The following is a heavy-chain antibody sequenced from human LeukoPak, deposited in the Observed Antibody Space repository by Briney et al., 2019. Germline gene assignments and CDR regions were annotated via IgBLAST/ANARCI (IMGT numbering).Heavy chain of an antibody. CDR2: ISYNGSTK. J-gene: IGHJ4*02. Sequence: GVSVSLLCAASGRPYSHYGKLCVRQAPDKALVWVTLISYNGSTKYFPDSWKGRFTISRDNYKNALYLQMHSLRAEDTAVYYCAKDNVAAAGRYFHYWGEGTLVTVSS. CDR3: AKDNVAAAGRYFHY. CDR1: GRPYSHYG. D-gene: IGHD6-13*01. V-gene: IGHV3-30*18.